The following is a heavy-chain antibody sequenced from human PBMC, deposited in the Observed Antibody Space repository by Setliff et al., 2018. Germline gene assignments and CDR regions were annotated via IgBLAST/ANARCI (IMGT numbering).Heavy chain of an antibody. CDR3: AREQWLDPPGYYYMDV. J-gene: IGHJ6*03. CDR1: GGSFSGYY. D-gene: IGHD6-19*01. Sequence: SSETLSLTCAVYGGSFSGYYWSWIRQPPGKGLEWIGEINHSGSTNYNPSLKSRVTISVDTSKNQFSLKLSSVTAADTAVYYCAREQWLDPPGYYYMDVWAKGTTVTVSS. CDR2: INHSGST. V-gene: IGHV4-34*01.